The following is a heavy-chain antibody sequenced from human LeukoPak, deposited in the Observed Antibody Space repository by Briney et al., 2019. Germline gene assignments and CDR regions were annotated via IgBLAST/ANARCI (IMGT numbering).Heavy chain of an antibody. CDR1: GFTFSSYA. V-gene: IGHV3-64*01. J-gene: IGHJ3*02. CDR2: ISSNGGST. Sequence: PGGSLRLSCAASGFTFSSYAMHWVRQAPGKGLEYVSAISSNGGSTYYANSVKGRFTISRDNSKNTLYLQMGSLRAEDMTVYYCAREERSLGPYVYIWGQGTMVTVSS. D-gene: IGHD3-10*02. CDR3: AREERSLGPYVYI.